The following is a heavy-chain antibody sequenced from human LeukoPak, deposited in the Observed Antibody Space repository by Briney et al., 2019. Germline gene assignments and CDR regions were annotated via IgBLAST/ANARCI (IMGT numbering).Heavy chain of an antibody. J-gene: IGHJ5*02. CDR3: ARDRYYYGSGSYNWFDP. CDR2: IYTSGST. V-gene: IGHV4-61*02. Sequence: SQTLSLTCTVSGGSISSGSYYWSWIRQPAGKGLEWIGRIYTSGSTNYNPSLKSRVTMSVDTSKNQFSLKLSSVTAADTAVYYCARDRYYYGSGSYNWFDPWGQGTLVTVSS. D-gene: IGHD3-10*01. CDR1: GGSISSGSYY.